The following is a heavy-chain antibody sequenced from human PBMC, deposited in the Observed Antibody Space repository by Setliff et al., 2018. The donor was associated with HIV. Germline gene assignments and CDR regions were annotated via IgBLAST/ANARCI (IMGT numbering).Heavy chain of an antibody. Sequence: GESLKISCAASGFSFTSFEMNWVRQAPGKGLEWVSYIDSSGSTIYYADSVRGRFTISRDNAKNSLSLQMNSLRAEDTAVYYCAREQLGSGGDVCDYWGQGTLVTVSS. J-gene: IGHJ4*02. CDR2: IDSSGSTI. CDR1: GFSFTSFE. D-gene: IGHD6-19*01. V-gene: IGHV3-48*03. CDR3: AREQLGSGGDVCDY.